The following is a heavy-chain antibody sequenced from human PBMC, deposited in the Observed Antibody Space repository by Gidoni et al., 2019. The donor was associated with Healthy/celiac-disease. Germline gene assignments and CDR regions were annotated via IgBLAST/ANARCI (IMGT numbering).Heavy chain of an antibody. D-gene: IGHD2-15*01. Sequence: EVQLVESGGGLVQPGGSLRLSCAASGFTVSSNYMSWVRQAPGKGLEWVSVIYSGGSTYYADSVKGRFTISRDNSKNTLYLQMNSLRAEDTAVYYCARDDEYCSGGSCYNWGQGTLVTVSS. CDR2: IYSGGST. CDR3: ARDDEYCSGGSCYN. CDR1: GFTVSSNY. J-gene: IGHJ4*02. V-gene: IGHV3-66*01.